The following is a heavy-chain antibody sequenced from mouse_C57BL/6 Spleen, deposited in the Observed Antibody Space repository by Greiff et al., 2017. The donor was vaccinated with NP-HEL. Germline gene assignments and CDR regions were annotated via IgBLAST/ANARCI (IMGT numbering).Heavy chain of an antibody. CDR2: IYPRDGST. J-gene: IGHJ2*01. CDR1: GYTFTSYD. Sequence: VHLVESGPELVKPGASVKLSCKASGYTFTSYDINWVKQRPGQGLEWIGWIYPRDGSTKYNEKFKGKATLTVDTSSSTAYMELHSLTSEDSAVYFCARSLYDFLYYFDYWGQGTTLTVSS. D-gene: IGHD2-3*01. CDR3: ARSLYDFLYYFDY. V-gene: IGHV1-85*01.